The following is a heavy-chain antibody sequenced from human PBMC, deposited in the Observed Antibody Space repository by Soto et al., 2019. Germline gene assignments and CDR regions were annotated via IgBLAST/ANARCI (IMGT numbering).Heavy chain of an antibody. CDR3: AKEHPYSSSWYRTDAFDL. D-gene: IGHD6-13*01. V-gene: IGHV1-69*12. J-gene: IGHJ3*01. CDR1: GGTFSSYA. CDR2: IIPIFGTA. Sequence: QVQLVQSGAEVKKPGSSVKVSCKASGGTFSSYAISWVRQAPGQGLEWMGGIIPIFGTANYEQKFQGRVTITEVESKSIACMKQSGRRSEDTTVYYCAKEHPYSSSWYRTDAFDLRGQGTMVTVS.